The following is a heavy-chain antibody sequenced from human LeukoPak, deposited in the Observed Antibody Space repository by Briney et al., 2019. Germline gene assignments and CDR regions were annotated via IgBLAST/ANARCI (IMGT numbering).Heavy chain of an antibody. Sequence: GGSLRLSCTASGFTFSAYWMTWVRQAPGKGLEFVANIKGDGSQKEYVDSVKGRFTISRDNAKNSLYLQMISLRAEDTAAYYCARWRGAQSEFEYWGQGTLVTVSS. CDR3: ARWRGAQSEFEY. V-gene: IGHV3-7*01. CDR1: GFTFSAYW. D-gene: IGHD3-3*01. J-gene: IGHJ4*02. CDR2: IKGDGSQK.